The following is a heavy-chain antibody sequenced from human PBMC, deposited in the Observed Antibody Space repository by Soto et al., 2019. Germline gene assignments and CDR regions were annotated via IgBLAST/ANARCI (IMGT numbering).Heavy chain of an antibody. CDR2: FDPEDGET. J-gene: IGHJ4*02. D-gene: IGHD3-9*01. CDR1: GYTLTELS. V-gene: IGHV1-24*01. CDR3: ATLKQYLAPFFDY. Sequence: ASVKVSCKVAGYTLTELSMHCVRQAPGKGLEWMGGFDPEDGETIYAQKFQGRLTMTEDTSTDTAHMELSNLRSDDTAVYYCATLKQYLAPFFDYWGQGTLVTSPQ.